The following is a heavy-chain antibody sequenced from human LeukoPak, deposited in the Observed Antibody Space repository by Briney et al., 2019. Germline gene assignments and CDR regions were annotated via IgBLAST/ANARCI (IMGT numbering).Heavy chain of an antibody. Sequence: SETLSLTCTVSGGSLSSYYWSWIRQPPGKGLEWIGYIYYSGSTNYNPSLKSRVTISVDTSKNQFSLKLSSVTAADTAVYYCARDLDYGAFDIWGQGTMVTVSS. J-gene: IGHJ3*02. CDR3: ARDLDYGAFDI. CDR1: GGSLSSYY. D-gene: IGHD3/OR15-3a*01. CDR2: IYYSGST. V-gene: IGHV4-59*01.